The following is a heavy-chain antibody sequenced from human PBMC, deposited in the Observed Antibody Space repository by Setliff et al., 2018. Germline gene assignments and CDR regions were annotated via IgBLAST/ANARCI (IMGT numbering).Heavy chain of an antibody. CDR3: ARVLGYNGYGNYYIYYFMDV. V-gene: IGHV4-34*01. J-gene: IGHJ6*03. CDR2: INHSGST. Sequence: SSETLSLTCTVYGGSFSGYYWSWIRQPPGKGLEWIGEINHSGSTNYNPSLKSRVTISVDTSKNQFSLKLSSVAAADTAVYYCARVLGYNGYGNYYIYYFMDVWGKGIMVTV. D-gene: IGHD5-12*01. CDR1: GGSFSGYY.